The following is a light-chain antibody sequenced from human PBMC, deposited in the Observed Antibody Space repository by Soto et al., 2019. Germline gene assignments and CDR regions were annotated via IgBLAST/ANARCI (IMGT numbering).Light chain of an antibody. V-gene: IGLV2-14*01. Sequence: LTQPASVSGSPGQSITISCTGTSSDVGGYNYVSWYQQHPGKAPKLMIYEVSNRPSGVSNRFSGSKSGNTASLTISGLQAEDEADYYCSSYTSSGTLYVFGTGTNVTVL. CDR2: EVS. CDR1: SSDVGGYNY. J-gene: IGLJ1*01. CDR3: SSYTSSGTLYV.